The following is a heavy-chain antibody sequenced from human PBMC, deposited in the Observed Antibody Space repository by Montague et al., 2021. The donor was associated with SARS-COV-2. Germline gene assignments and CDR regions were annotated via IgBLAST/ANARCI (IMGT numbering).Heavy chain of an antibody. Sequence: SETLSLTCSVSGNSLSNSRYFWGWIRQPPRKGLEWIGSFYFGGNFLYNSSLESRVIISVDTSKNQFSLQLSSVTASDTAVYYCARHSGGSEVAGLDYWGQGTLVTVSS. J-gene: IGHJ4*02. CDR1: GNSLSNSRYF. V-gene: IGHV4-39*01. CDR3: ARHSGGSEVAGLDY. CDR2: FYFGGNF. D-gene: IGHD6-19*01.